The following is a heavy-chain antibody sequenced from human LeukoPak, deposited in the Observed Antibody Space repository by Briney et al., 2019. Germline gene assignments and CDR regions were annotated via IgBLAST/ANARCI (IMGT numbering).Heavy chain of an antibody. J-gene: IGHJ4*02. CDR1: GGSFSDYY. D-gene: IGHD5-18*01. CDR2: INHSGDT. CDR3: ARIQLWPLHYFDY. V-gene: IGHV4-34*01. Sequence: SETLSLTCAVYGGSFSDYYWSWIRQPPGKGLEWIGEINHSGDTKYNPSLKSRLTISVDTSKNQFSLKVSSVTAADTAVYYCARIQLWPLHYFDYWGQGTLVTVSS.